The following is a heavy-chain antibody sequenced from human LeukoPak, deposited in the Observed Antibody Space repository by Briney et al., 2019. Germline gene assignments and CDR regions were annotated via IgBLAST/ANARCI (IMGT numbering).Heavy chain of an antibody. Sequence: PSETLSLTCAVYGGSFSGYYWSWIRQPPGKGLEWIGEINHSGSTNYNPSLKSRVTISVDTSKNQFSLKLSSVTAADTAVYYCASLVRRFLEWLPPYNWFDPWGQGTLVTVSS. J-gene: IGHJ5*02. CDR3: ASLVRRFLEWLPPYNWFDP. CDR2: INHSGST. CDR1: GGSFSGYY. D-gene: IGHD3-3*01. V-gene: IGHV4-34*01.